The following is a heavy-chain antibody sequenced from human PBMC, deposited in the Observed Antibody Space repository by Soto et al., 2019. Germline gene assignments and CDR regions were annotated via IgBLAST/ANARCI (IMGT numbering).Heavy chain of an antibody. CDR2: IYSSGRT. J-gene: IGHJ4*02. D-gene: IGHD3-10*01. CDR3: Y. Sequence: SETLSLTCTVSGDSLSSHYWSWIRQPAGKGLEWIGHIYSSGRTDYNPSLKSRVTISVDTSKNHFSLKLSSGSGTYYLYYFDYWGQGTLVTVSS. CDR1: GDSLSSHY. V-gene: IGHV4-59*11.